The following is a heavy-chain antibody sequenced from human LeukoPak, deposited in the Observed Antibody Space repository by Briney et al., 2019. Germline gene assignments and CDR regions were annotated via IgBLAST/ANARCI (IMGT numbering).Heavy chain of an antibody. D-gene: IGHD6-13*01. J-gene: IGHJ5*02. Sequence: PGGSLRLSCAASGFTVSSNYMSWVRQAPGKGLEWVSVIYSGGSTYYADSVKGRFTISRDNSKNTLYLQMNSLRAEDTAVYYCARGGSSSMYNWFDPWGQGTLVTVSS. CDR1: GFTVSSNY. V-gene: IGHV3-53*01. CDR3: ARGGSSSMYNWFDP. CDR2: IYSGGST.